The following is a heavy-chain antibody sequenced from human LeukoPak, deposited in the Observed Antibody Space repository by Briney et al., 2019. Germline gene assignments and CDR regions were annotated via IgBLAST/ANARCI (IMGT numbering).Heavy chain of an antibody. CDR2: TYYRSNWSY. J-gene: IGHJ4*02. D-gene: IGHD3-10*01. V-gene: IGHV6-1*01. CDR3: ARGVNRVLDY. CDR1: GDSVSTNGAA. Sequence: SQILSLTCAISGDSVSTNGAAWYWIRQSPSRGLEWLGRTYYRSNWSYDYAVSVKTRMTINPDTSRNQFSLQLNSVTPEDTAVYYCARGVNRVLDYWGQGTLVTVSS.